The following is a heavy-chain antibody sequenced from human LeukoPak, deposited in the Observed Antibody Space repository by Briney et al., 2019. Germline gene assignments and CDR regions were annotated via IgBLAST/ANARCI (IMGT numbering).Heavy chain of an antibody. V-gene: IGHV4-31*03. J-gene: IGHJ4*02. Sequence: SETLSLTCTVSGGSIGSGGYYWSWIRQHPGKGLEWIGYIYYSGSTYYNPSLKSRVTISVDTSKNQFSLKLSSVTAADTAVYYCARRDYDILTGYYTLDYWGQGTLVTVSS. CDR2: IYYSGST. D-gene: IGHD3-9*01. CDR3: ARRDYDILTGYYTLDY. CDR1: GGSIGSGGYY.